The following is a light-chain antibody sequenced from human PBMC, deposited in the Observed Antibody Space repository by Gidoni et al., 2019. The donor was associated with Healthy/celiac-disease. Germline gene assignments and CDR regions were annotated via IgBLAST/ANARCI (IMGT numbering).Light chain of an antibody. CDR1: SSDVCGYNY. CDR2: EVS. V-gene: IGLV2-8*01. J-gene: IGLJ2*01. CDR3: SSYAGSNNFVV. Sequence: QSALTQPPSASGSPGQSVTISCTGTSSDVCGYNYVSWYQQHPGKAPKLMIYEVSKGPSGVPDRFSGSKSGYTASLTVSGRQAEDDADYYCSSYAGSNNFVVCGGGTKLTVL.